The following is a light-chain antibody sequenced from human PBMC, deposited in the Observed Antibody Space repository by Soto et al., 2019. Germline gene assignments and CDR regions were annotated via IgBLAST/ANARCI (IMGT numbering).Light chain of an antibody. CDR2: DND. Sequence: QPVLTQPPSVSAAPGQKVTLSCSGSSSNIGNTYVSWYQQLPGTAPKLLICDNDQRPSGIPDRFSGSNSGTSATLAITGLQAGDEADYYCGAWDTNLNAEVFGGGTKLTVL. J-gene: IGLJ2*01. V-gene: IGLV1-51*01. CDR1: SSNIGNTY. CDR3: GAWDTNLNAEV.